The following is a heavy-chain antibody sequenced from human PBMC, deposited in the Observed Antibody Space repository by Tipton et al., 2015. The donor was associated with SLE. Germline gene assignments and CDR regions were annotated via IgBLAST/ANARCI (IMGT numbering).Heavy chain of an antibody. CDR2: INHGGST. V-gene: IGHV4-34*01. D-gene: IGHD2-8*01. J-gene: IGHJ4*02. Sequence: TLSLTCSIYGGSCGGYYWSWIRQPPGKGLEWIGEINHGGSTNYNPSLKSRVTISVDTSKNQFSLKLSSVTAADTAVYFCARGYCSDGVCYGFGFFDYWGQGNLVTVSS. CDR3: ARGYCSDGVCYGFGFFDY. CDR1: GGSCGGYY.